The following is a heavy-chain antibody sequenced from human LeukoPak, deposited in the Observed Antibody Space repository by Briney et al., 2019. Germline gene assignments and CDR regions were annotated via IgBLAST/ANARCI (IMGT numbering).Heavy chain of an antibody. CDR3: VRDVMITFGGVIVMYYFDY. Sequence: PGGSLRLSCAASGFTFSSYWMSWVRQAPGKGLEWVANIKQDGSEKYYVDSVKGRFTISRDNAKNSLYLQMNSLRAEDTAVYYCVRDVMITFGGVIVMYYFDYWGQGTLVTVSS. V-gene: IGHV3-7*01. CDR2: IKQDGSEK. D-gene: IGHD3-16*02. CDR1: GFTFSSYW. J-gene: IGHJ4*02.